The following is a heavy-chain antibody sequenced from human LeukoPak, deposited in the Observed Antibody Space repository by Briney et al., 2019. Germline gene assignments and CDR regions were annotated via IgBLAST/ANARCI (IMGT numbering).Heavy chain of an antibody. CDR3: ARGSTVVTQSS. CDR2: ISSSGSTI. CDR1: GFTFSSYE. J-gene: IGHJ5*02. D-gene: IGHD4-23*01. Sequence: GGSLSLSCAASGFTFSSYEMNWVRQAPGKGLEWVSYISSSGSTIYYADSVKGRFTISRDNAKNSLFLQMNSLRAEDTAVYYCARGSTVVTQSSWGQGTLVTVSS. V-gene: IGHV3-48*03.